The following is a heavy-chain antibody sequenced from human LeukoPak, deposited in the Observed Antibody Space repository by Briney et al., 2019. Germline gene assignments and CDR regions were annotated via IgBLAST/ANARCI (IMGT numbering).Heavy chain of an antibody. V-gene: IGHV1-69*13. CDR1: GGTFISYA. CDR3: ARVNYYDSSGYSHRFDY. Sequence: ASVTVSCKASGGTFISYAISWVRQAPGQGLEWMGGIIPIFGTANYAQKFQGRVTITADESTSTAYMELSSLRSEDTAVYYCARVNYYDSSGYSHRFDYWGQGTLVTVSS. CDR2: IIPIFGTA. J-gene: IGHJ4*02. D-gene: IGHD3-22*01.